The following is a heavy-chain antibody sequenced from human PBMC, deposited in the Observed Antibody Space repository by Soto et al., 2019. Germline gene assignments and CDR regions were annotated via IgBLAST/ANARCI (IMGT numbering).Heavy chain of an antibody. CDR3: ARVPARIAVAGHFDY. CDR2: ISAYNGNT. J-gene: IGHJ4*02. D-gene: IGHD6-19*01. Sequence: ASVKASCKACGYTFTSYGISWVRQAPGQGLEWMGWISAYNGNTNYAQKLQGRVTMTTDTSTSTAYMELRSLRSDDTAVYYCARVPARIAVAGHFDYWGQGTLVTSPQ. CDR1: GYTFTSYG. V-gene: IGHV1-18*01.